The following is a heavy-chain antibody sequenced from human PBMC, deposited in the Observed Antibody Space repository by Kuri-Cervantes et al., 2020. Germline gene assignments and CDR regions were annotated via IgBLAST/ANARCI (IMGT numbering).Heavy chain of an antibody. J-gene: IGHJ4*02. Sequence: GGSLRLSCAASGVTRSNYAMSWVRQAPGKGLEWVSAISGSGGSTYYADSVKGRFTISRDTSKNTLYLQMNSLRDEDTAVYYCARDRSGNVDWGQGTLVTVSS. CDR2: ISGSGGST. V-gene: IGHV3-23*01. CDR3: ARDRSGNVD. D-gene: IGHD3-22*01. CDR1: GVTRSNYA.